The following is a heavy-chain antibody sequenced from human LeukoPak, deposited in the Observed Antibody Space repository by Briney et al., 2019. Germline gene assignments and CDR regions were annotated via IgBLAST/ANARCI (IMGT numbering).Heavy chain of an antibody. CDR3: ARIIAVAGNDY. CDR1: GGSFSGYY. Sequence: PSETLSLTCAVYGGSFSGYYWSWIRRPPGKGLEWIGEINHSGSTNYNPSLKSRVTISVDTSKNQFSLKLSSVTAADTAVYYCARIIAVAGNDYWGQGTLVTVSS. D-gene: IGHD6-19*01. J-gene: IGHJ4*02. CDR2: INHSGST. V-gene: IGHV4-34*01.